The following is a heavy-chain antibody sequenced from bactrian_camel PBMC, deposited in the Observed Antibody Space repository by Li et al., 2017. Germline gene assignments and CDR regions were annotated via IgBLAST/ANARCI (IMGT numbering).Heavy chain of an antibody. CDR3: AADNAYWVPPAIREADFSN. CDR2: LDPDGST. D-gene: IGHD1*01. J-gene: IGHJ6*01. CDR1: GYTSFIDC. Sequence: HVQLVESGGGSVQAGGSLTLSCTYSGYTSFIDCMGWFRQAPGKGPEGVAALDPDGSTSYADSVKGRFTVSRDTAKNTMYLQMGGLEPEDTGMYYCAADNAYWVPPAIREADFSNWGQGTQVTVS. V-gene: IGHV3S53*01.